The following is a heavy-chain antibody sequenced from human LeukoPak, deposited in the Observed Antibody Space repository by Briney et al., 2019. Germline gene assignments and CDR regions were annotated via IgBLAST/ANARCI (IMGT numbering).Heavy chain of an antibody. CDR1: GFTFSSYG. V-gene: IGHV3-33*01. CDR3: ARDGGLYSVVRGADYNYFDY. D-gene: IGHD3-10*01. Sequence: GGSLRLSCAASGFTFSSYGMHWVRQAPGKVLEWVAVIWYDGSNKYYADSVKGRFTISRDNSKNTLYLQMNSLRAEDTAVYYCARDGGLYSVVRGADYNYFDYWGQGTLVTVSS. J-gene: IGHJ4*02. CDR2: IWYDGSNK.